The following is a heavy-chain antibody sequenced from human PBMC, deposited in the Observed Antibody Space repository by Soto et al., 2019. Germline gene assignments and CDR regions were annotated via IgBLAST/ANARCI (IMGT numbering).Heavy chain of an antibody. D-gene: IGHD2-15*01. V-gene: IGHV1-69*12. J-gene: IGHJ6*02. Sequence: QVQLEQSGAEVKKPGSSVKVSCKASGGTFRTAAISWVRQAPGQGLEWMGGIMPVFRTPDYAQKFQGRVTITADESTNTAYMELSGLRSDDTAVYYCARDNDRPQLGGNYSCLLDVWGQGTTITVYS. CDR3: ARDNDRPQLGGNYSCLLDV. CDR1: GGTFRTAA. CDR2: IMPVFRTP.